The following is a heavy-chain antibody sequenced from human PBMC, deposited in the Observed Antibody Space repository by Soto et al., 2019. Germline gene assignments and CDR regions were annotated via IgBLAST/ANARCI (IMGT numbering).Heavy chain of an antibody. CDR3: ARGQVVAAQH. J-gene: IGHJ4*02. CDR2: IYHSGST. D-gene: IGHD2-15*01. Sequence: QLQLQESGSGLVKPSQTLSLTCAVSGGSISSGGYSWSWIRQPPGKGLEWIGYIYHSGSTYYNPSLXGXVXIXXDGSKNQFSLKLSSVTAADTAVYYCARGQVVAAQHWGQGTLVTVSS. CDR1: GGSISSGGYS. V-gene: IGHV4-30-2*01.